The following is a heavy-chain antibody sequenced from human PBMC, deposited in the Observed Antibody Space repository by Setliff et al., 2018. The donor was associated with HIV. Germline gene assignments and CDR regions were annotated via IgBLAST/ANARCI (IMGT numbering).Heavy chain of an antibody. Sequence: PSETLSLTCTVSGGSIRSSIYYWGWVRQPPGKGLEWIGSIYYSGSTYYNPSLQSRLTISVDTSRNQFSLKLNSVTAADTAVYYCARGEQLVDNWFDPWGQGTLVTVS. V-gene: IGHV4-39*07. J-gene: IGHJ5*02. D-gene: IGHD6-13*01. CDR3: ARGEQLVDNWFDP. CDR2: IYYSGST. CDR1: GGSIRSSIYY.